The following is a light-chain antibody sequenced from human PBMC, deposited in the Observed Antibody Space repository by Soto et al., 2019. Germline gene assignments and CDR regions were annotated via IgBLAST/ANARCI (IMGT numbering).Light chain of an antibody. CDR3: QQYASSPRT. V-gene: IGKV3-20*01. J-gene: IGKJ1*01. Sequence: EIVLTQSPGTLSLSPVERATLSCRSSQSISSSYLAWYQQKPGQAPRLLMYGASSRATGIPDTFSGSGSGTDFTLTISRLEPEDFAVYYCQQYASSPRTFGQGTKVDIK. CDR2: GAS. CDR1: QSISSSY.